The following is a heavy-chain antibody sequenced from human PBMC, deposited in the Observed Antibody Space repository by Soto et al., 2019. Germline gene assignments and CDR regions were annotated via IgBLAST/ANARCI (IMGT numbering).Heavy chain of an antibody. D-gene: IGHD1-26*01. Sequence: GGSLRLSCAASGFTFSSYGMHWVRQAPGKGLEWVAVISYDGSNKYYAGSVKGRFTISRDNSKNTLYLQMNSLRAEDTAVYYCAREWELRYWGQGTLVTVSS. J-gene: IGHJ4*02. V-gene: IGHV3-30*19. CDR3: AREWELRY. CDR2: ISYDGSNK. CDR1: GFTFSSYG.